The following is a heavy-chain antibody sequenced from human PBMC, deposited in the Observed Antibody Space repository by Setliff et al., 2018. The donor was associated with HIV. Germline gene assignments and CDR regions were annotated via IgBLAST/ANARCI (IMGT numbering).Heavy chain of an antibody. V-gene: IGHV4-61*02. CDR2: VYSSGGT. J-gene: IGHJ6*02. D-gene: IGHD1-1*01. CDR1: GDSVSSGSYY. CDR3: ARTKTEMGYYYGMDV. Sequence: TLSLTCTVSGDSVSSGSYYWSWIRQPAGKGLEWIGRVYSSGGTNYNPSLKSRVTITVDTSKDQFSLKLSSVTAADTAVYYCARTKTEMGYYYGMDVWGQGTTVTVSS.